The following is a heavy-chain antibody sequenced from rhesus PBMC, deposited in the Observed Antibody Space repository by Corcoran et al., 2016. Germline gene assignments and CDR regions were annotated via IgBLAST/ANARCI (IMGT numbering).Heavy chain of an antibody. CDR1: GGSISDSYY. D-gene: IGHD3S6*01. CDR3: ARGGARASSTHDY. CDR2: IYGNSAAT. V-gene: IGHV4S9*01. J-gene: IGHJ4*01. Sequence: QVQLQESGPGLVKPSETLSLTCAVSGGSISDSYYWNWIRQPPGKGLEWIGNIYGNSAATYYNPSLKSRVTISTDTSRNQFFLKLSSVTAADTAVYYCARGGARASSTHDYWGQGVLVTVSS.